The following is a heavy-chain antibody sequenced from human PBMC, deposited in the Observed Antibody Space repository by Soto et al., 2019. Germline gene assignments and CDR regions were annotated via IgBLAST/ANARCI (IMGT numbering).Heavy chain of an antibody. CDR1: GFTFSSYG. J-gene: IGHJ4*02. CDR3: AKGPPNSSSWYVYFDY. V-gene: IGHV3-30*18. D-gene: IGHD6-13*01. CDR2: ISYDGSNK. Sequence: GGSLRLSCAASGFTFSSYGMHWVRQAPGKGLEWVAVISYDGSNKYYADSVKGRFTISRDNSKNTLYLQMNSLRAEDTAVYYCAKGPPNSSSWYVYFDYWGQGTLVTVSS.